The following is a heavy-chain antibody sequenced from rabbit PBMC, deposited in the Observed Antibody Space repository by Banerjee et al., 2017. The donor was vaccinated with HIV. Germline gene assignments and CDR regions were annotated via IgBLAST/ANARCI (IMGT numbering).Heavy chain of an antibody. V-gene: IGHV1S47*01. D-gene: IGHD2-1*01. CDR3: ARGTSYDDYGDYMYYFNL. Sequence: QQQLEESGGGLVQPEGSLTLTCKASGFDFSSNAMCWVRQAPGKGPEWIACIYNGDGSTYYASWVNGRFTISGSTSLNTVDLKMTSLTAADTATYFCARGTSYDDYGDYMYYFNLWGPGTLVTIS. J-gene: IGHJ4*01. CDR2: IYNGDGST. CDR1: GFDFSSNA.